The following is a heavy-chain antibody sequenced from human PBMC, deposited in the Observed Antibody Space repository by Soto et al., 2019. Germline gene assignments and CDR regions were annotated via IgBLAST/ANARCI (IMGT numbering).Heavy chain of an antibody. V-gene: IGHV1-46*01. CDR3: AIRMWRRGSYENDAFDI. Sequence: QVQLVQSGAEVKKPGASVKVSCKASGYTFTSYYMHWVRQAPGQGLEWMGIINPSGGSTSYAQKFQGRVTMTRDTSTSTVYMELRSLRSEDTAVYYCAIRMWRRGSYENDAFDIWGQGTMVTVSS. D-gene: IGHD1-26*01. J-gene: IGHJ3*02. CDR1: GYTFTSYY. CDR2: INPSGGST.